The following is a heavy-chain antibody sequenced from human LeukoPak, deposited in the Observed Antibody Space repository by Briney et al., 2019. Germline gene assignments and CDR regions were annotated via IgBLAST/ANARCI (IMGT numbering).Heavy chain of an antibody. CDR1: GFTVSSNY. D-gene: IGHD3-10*01. CDR3: ARDRTFGEYPLFDP. Sequence: GGSLRLSCAASGFTVSSNYMSWVRQAPGKGLEWVSVIYSGGSTYYADSVKGRFTISRDNSKNTLYLQKNSLRAEDTAVYYCARDRTFGEYPLFDPWGQGTLVTVSS. CDR2: IYSGGST. V-gene: IGHV3-66*01. J-gene: IGHJ5*02.